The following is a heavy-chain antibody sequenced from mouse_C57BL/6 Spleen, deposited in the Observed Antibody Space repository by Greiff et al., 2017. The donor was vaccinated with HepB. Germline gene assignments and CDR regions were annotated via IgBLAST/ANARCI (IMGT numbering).Heavy chain of an antibody. Sequence: EVQVVESGGGLVQPKGSLKLSCAASGFTFNTYAMHWVRQAPGKGLEWVARIRSKSSNYATYYADSVKDRFTISRDDSQSMLYLQMNNLKTEDTAMYYCVRADDGYYLWYFDVWGTGTTVTVSS. D-gene: IGHD2-3*01. J-gene: IGHJ1*03. CDR3: VRADDGYYLWYFDV. CDR2: IRSKSSNYAT. CDR1: GFTFNTYA. V-gene: IGHV10-3*01.